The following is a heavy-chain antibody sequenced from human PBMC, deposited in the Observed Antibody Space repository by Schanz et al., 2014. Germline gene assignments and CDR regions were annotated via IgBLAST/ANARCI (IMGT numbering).Heavy chain of an antibody. V-gene: IGHV1-46*03. CDR1: GYTFTDYG. CDR2: VNPSVRGT. CDR3: ARDGVDAAAGGNY. Sequence: QVQLVQSGAEVKKPGASVKVSCKASGYTFTDYGLSWVRQAPGQGLEWMGIVNPSVRGTHFAREFQGRVTVTSDTSTSTVYMELSGLRSEDTAVYYCARDGVDAAAGGNYWGQGTLVTVSS. J-gene: IGHJ4*02. D-gene: IGHD6-13*01.